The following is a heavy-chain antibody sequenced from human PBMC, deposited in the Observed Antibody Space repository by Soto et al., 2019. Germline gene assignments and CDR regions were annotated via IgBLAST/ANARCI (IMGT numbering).Heavy chain of an antibody. CDR3: SRGILV. CDR2: ISYGGTT. J-gene: IGHJ4*02. CDR1: GGSMNSGGYC. V-gene: IGHV4-31*03. Sequence: QVQLQESGPGLVKPSQTLSLTCTVSGGSMNSGGYCWNWIRQHPWEGLEWIGCISYGGTTSYNPSLKSRLTISVDTSKNQFSLMLNSVTAADTAVYSCSRGILVWGQGTLITVSS. D-gene: IGHD2-15*01.